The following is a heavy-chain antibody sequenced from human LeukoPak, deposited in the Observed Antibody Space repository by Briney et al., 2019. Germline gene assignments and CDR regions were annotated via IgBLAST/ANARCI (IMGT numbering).Heavy chain of an antibody. V-gene: IGHV4-39*07. CDR2: IYYSGST. CDR3: ARVGGYYYYYYMDV. Sequence: KPSETLSLTCTVSGGSISSSSYYWGWIRQPPGKGLEWIGSIYYSGSTYYNPSLKSRVTISVDTSKNQFSLKLSSVTAADTAVYYCARVGGYYYYYYMDVWGKGTTVTVSS. D-gene: IGHD3-16*01. J-gene: IGHJ6*03. CDR1: GGSISSSSYY.